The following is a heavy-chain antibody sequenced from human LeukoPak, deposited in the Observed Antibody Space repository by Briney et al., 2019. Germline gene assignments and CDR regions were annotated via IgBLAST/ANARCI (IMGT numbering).Heavy chain of an antibody. J-gene: IGHJ4*02. CDR2: IKQDGSEK. CDR1: GFTFSSYW. Sequence: GALRLSCAAPGFTFSSYWMSWVRQAPGKGLEWVANIKQDGSEKYYVDSVKGRFTISRDNAKNSLYLQMNSLRAEDTAVYYCARVADYFDYWGQGTLVTVSS. V-gene: IGHV3-7*01. CDR3: ARVADYFDY.